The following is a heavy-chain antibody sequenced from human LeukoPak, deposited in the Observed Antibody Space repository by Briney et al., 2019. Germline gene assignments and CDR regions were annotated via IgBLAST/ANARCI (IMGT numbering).Heavy chain of an antibody. Sequence: PGEALKISFRCSGYSFTSYWIGWVRQMPGKGLEWVGGIYPCGSDTIYSASFQCQVTISADKSISTAYLQWSSLKASDTAMYYCARHGYSSSWYTNWSYYYYMDVWGKGTTVTVSS. J-gene: IGHJ6*03. CDR2: IYPCGSDT. CDR1: GYSFTSYW. D-gene: IGHD6-13*01. V-gene: IGHV5-51*01. CDR3: ARHGYSSSWYTNWSYYYYMDV.